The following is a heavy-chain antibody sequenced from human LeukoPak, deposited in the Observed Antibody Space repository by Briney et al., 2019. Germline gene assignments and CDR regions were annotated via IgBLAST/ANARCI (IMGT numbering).Heavy chain of an antibody. Sequence: GGSLRLSCAASGFTFSSYAMSWVRQAPGKGLESVSAISGSGGSTYYADSVKGRLTISRDNSKNTLYLQMNSLRAEDTAVYYCAKDLIAGRYYFDYWGQGTLVTVSS. CDR3: AKDLIAGRYYFDY. CDR2: ISGSGGST. CDR1: GFTFSSYA. J-gene: IGHJ4*02. D-gene: IGHD6-6*01. V-gene: IGHV3-23*01.